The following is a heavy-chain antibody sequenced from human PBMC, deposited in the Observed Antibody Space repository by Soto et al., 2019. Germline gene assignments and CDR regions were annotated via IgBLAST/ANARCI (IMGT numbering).Heavy chain of an antibody. CDR1: AGSISTGGYS. V-gene: IGHV4-30-2*01. CDR2: IYHSGST. J-gene: IGHJ1*01. Sequence: PSETLSLTCAVSAGSISTGGYSWSWIRQPPGKGLEWIGYIYHSGSTYYNPSLKSRVTISVDRSKNQFSLKLSSVTAADTAVYYCAGVQGLCGQGSPDIVSS. CDR3: AGVQGL.